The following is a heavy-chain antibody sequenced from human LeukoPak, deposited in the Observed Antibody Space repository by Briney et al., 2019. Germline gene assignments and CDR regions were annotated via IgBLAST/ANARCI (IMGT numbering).Heavy chain of an antibody. J-gene: IGHJ6*04. CDR1: GFTFDDYA. CDR2: ISWNSGSI. CDR3: AKDRREYSSSSLDV. Sequence: PGGSLRLSCAASGFTFDDYAMHWVRQAPGKGLEWVSGISWNSGSIGYADSVKGRFTISRDNAKNSLYLQMNSLRAEDMALYYCAKDRREYSSSSLDVWGKGTTVTVSS. D-gene: IGHD6-6*01. V-gene: IGHV3-9*03.